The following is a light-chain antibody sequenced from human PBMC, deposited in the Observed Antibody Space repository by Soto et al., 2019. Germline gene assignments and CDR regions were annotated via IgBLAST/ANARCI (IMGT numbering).Light chain of an antibody. J-gene: IGKJ1*01. CDR2: GAS. V-gene: IGKV3-15*01. CDR3: QQYNNWPPPWT. Sequence: EIVMTQSPATLSVSPGERATLSCRASQSVSSNLAWYQQKPGQAPRLLIYGASTRATGIPARFSGSGSGTEFTLTISSLQSEEFAVYYCQQYNNWPPPWTFGQGTKVEIK. CDR1: QSVSSN.